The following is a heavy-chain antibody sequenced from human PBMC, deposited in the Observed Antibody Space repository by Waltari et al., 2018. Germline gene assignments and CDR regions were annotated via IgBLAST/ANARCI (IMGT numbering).Heavy chain of an antibody. D-gene: IGHD5-12*01. CDR2: INHSGST. CDR1: GGSFSGSY. V-gene: IGHV4-34*01. J-gene: IGHJ4*02. Sequence: QVQLQQWGAGLLKPSETLSLTCAVYGGSFSGSYWSWIRRPPGKGLEWIGEINHSGSTNYNPSLKSRVTISVDTSKNQFSLKLSSVTAADTAVYYCARFRFESGDGYNSDYWGQGTLVTVSS. CDR3: ARFRFESGDGYNSDY.